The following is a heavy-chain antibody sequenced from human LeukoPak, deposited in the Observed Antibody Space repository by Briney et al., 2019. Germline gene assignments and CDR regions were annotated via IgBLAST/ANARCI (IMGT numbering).Heavy chain of an antibody. D-gene: IGHD2-2*01. CDR2: IYYSGST. Sequence: PSETLSLTCTVYGGSISSSSYYWGWIRQPPGKGLEWIVSIYYSGSTYYNPSLKSRVTISVDTSKNQFSLKLSSETAADTAVYYCARRRAIPAAISGVVDNWFDPWGQGTLVTVSS. CDR3: ARRRAIPAAISGVVDNWFDP. CDR1: GGSISSSSYY. J-gene: IGHJ5*02. V-gene: IGHV4-39*07.